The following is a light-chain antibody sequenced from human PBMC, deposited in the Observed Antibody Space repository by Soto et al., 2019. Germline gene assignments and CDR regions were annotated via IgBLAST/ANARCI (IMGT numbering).Light chain of an antibody. CDR3: QQYDDLLIT. V-gene: IGKV1-33*01. J-gene: IGKJ5*01. Sequence: DIQLTQSPSFLSASVGDRVTITCRASQGISSYLAWYQQKPGKALKLLIYDASNLHPGVPSRFRGSGSGTEFSFNITSLQPEDVATYYCQQYDDLLITFGQGTRLENK. CDR2: DAS. CDR1: QGISSY.